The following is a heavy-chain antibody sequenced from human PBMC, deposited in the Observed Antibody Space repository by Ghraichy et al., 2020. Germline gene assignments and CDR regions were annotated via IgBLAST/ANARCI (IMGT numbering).Heavy chain of an antibody. CDR3: ARVTMDLGVVDY. CDR2: IYYSGST. CDR1: GGSISSYY. Sequence: SETLSLTCTVSGGSISSYYWSWIRQPPGKGLEWIGYIYYSGSTNYNPSLKSRVTISVDTSKNQFSLKLSSVTAADTAVYYCARVTMDLGVVDYWGQGTLVTVSS. D-gene: IGHD3-3*01. V-gene: IGHV4-59*01. J-gene: IGHJ4*02.